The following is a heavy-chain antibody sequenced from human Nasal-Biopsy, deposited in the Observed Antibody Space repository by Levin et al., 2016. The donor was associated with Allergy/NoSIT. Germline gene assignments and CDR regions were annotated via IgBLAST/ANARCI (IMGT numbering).Heavy chain of an antibody. V-gene: IGHV3-15*05. Sequence: GESLKISCAGSGLIFSEVWMSWVRQAPGKGLEWIGRIKTKTEGETTVYAAPVRGRFTISRDDSRSTLHLQMNSLKIEDTAVYYCAADGSGIPSMGYWGQGTLVTVSS. CDR2: IKTKTEGETT. CDR1: GLIFSEVW. D-gene: IGHD3-10*01. CDR3: AADGSGIPSMGY. J-gene: IGHJ4*02.